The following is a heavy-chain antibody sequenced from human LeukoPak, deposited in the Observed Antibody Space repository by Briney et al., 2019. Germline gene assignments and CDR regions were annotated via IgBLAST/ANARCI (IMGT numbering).Heavy chain of an antibody. CDR1: GGSISSYY. CDR3: AALVGATVSY. V-gene: IGHV4-59*01. J-gene: IGHJ4*02. CDR2: IYYSGST. D-gene: IGHD1-26*01. Sequence: PSETLSLTCTVSGGSISSYYWSWIRQPPGKGLEWIGYIYYSGSTNYNPSLKSRVNILVDTSKNQFSLKLSSVTAADTAVYYCAALVGATVSYWGQGTLVTVSS.